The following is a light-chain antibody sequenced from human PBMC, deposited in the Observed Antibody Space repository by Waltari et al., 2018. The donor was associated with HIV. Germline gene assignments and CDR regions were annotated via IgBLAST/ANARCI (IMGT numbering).Light chain of an antibody. CDR2: KVT. Sequence: QSALTQPASVSGSPGQSITISCTGASTNIGTSKYVSWYLQRPGQAPLIIIYKVTTRPSGVSDRFSGSKSGNTASLTIARLQPEDEAVYFCNSFTNSGTLEFGGGTKLTVL. V-gene: IGLV2-14*01. CDR1: STNIGTSKY. CDR3: NSFTNSGTLE. J-gene: IGLJ3*02.